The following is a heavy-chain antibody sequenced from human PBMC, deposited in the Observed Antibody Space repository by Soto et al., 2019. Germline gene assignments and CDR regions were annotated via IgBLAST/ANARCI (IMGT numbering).Heavy chain of an antibody. Sequence: QIHLVQSGAEVKKPGASVKVSCKGSGYGFTTYGITWVRQAPGQGLEWMAWISAHNGNTNYAQKLQGRVTVTRDTSTSTAYMELRSLRSDDPAVYYWARGRYGDYWGKGALSPSPQ. CDR2: ISAHNGNT. V-gene: IGHV1-18*01. J-gene: IGHJ4*02. CDR1: GYGFTTYG. D-gene: IGHD1-1*01. CDR3: ARGRYGDY.